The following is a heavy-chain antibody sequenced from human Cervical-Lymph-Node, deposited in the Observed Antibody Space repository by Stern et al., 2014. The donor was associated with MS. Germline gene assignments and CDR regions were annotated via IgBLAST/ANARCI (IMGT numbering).Heavy chain of an antibody. CDR3: ARSTYAFSAYFDK. CDR2: VSWNTAVI. V-gene: IGHV3-9*01. D-gene: IGHD2/OR15-2a*01. CDR1: GFSFDDYA. Sequence: QLVESGGGLVQPGRSLRLSCVASGFSFDDYAMHWVRQAPGKGLEWVSTVSWNTAVIAYADSVKGRFTVSRDNAQNSLFLQMDSLRAEDTATYYCARSTYAFSAYFDKWGQGTLVTVAS. J-gene: IGHJ4*02.